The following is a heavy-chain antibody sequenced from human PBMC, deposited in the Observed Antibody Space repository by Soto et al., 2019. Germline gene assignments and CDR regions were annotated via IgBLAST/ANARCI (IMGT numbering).Heavy chain of an antibody. J-gene: IGHJ4*02. CDR1: GFTFSSYA. D-gene: IGHD3-22*01. V-gene: IGHV3-30-3*01. CDR3: ARDAFPYYYDSSGYYDY. CDR2: ISYDGSNK. Sequence: GGSLRLSCAASGFTFSSYAMHWVRQAPGKGLEWVAVISYDGSNKYYADSVKGRFTISRDNSKNTLYLQMNSLRAEDTAVYYCARDAFPYYYDSSGYYDYWGQGTLVTVSS.